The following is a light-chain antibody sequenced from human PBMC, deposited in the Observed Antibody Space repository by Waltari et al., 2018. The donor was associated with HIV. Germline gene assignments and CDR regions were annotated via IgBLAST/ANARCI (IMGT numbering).Light chain of an antibody. Sequence: QSALTQPPSASGSPGQSVTISCTGTSRHVGGYNYVSWYQQHPGKAPKLSIYEVSKRPSGVPDRFSGSKSGNTASLTVSGLQAEDEADYYCSSYAASLFVFGTGTKVTVL. J-gene: IGLJ1*01. V-gene: IGLV2-8*01. CDR2: EVS. CDR3: SSYAASLFV. CDR1: SRHVGGYNY.